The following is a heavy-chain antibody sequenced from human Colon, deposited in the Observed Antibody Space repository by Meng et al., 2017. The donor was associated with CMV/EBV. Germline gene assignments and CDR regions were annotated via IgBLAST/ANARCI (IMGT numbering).Heavy chain of an antibody. Sequence: SLKTCNAAAGIIISNYGMHWVRQAPGKGLEWVAFIWYDGPNKYYTDSVKGRFTISRDNSKTTLYLHRNSLSGEDSAVYYCSSAAWCTGNAVFCSSGLDYWGHGTPVTVSS. CDR1: GIIISNYG. V-gene: IGHV3-33*01. CDR3: SSAAWCTGNAVFCSSGLDY. D-gene: IGHD2-8*02. J-gene: IGHJ4*01. CDR2: IWYDGPNK.